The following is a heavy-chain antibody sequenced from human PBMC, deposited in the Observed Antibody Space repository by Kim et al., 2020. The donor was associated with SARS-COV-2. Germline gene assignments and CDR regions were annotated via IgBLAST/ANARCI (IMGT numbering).Heavy chain of an antibody. D-gene: IGHD3-22*01. V-gene: IGHV4-39*01. J-gene: IGHJ4*02. CDR1: GGSISSSSYY. CDR3: ARPYYDSSGYQLYYFDY. CDR2: IYYSGST. Sequence: SETLSLTCTVSGGSISSSSYYWGWIRQPPGKGLEWIGSIYYSGSTYYNPSLKSRVTISVDTSKNQFSLKLSSVTAADTAVYYCARPYYDSSGYQLYYFDYWGQGTLVTVSS.